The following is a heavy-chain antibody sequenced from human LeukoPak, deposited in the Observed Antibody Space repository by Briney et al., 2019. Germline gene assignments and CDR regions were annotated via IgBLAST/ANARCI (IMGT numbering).Heavy chain of an antibody. Sequence: GGSLRLSCAASGFTFSSYGMHWVRQAPGKGLEWVAFIRYDGSNKYYADSVKGRFTISRDNSKNTLYLQMNSLRAEDTAVYYCAEAGYCSSTSCSLDDYWGQGTLVTVSS. CDR1: GFTFSSYG. CDR2: IRYDGSNK. V-gene: IGHV3-30*02. D-gene: IGHD2-2*01. CDR3: AEAGYCSSTSCSLDDY. J-gene: IGHJ4*02.